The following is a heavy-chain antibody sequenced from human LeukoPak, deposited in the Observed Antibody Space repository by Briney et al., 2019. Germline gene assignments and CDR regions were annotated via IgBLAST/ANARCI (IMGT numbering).Heavy chain of an antibody. J-gene: IGHJ5*02. D-gene: IGHD6-19*01. V-gene: IGHV1-18*01. CDR3: ARRLSGWYSRGWFDP. CDR1: GYTFTSYG. Sequence: GASVKVSCKASGYTFTSYGISWVRQAPGQGLEWMGWISAYNGNTNYAQKLQGRVTMTTDTSTSTAYMELRSLRSDDTAVYYCARRLSGWYSRGWFDPWGQGTLVTVSS. CDR2: ISAYNGNT.